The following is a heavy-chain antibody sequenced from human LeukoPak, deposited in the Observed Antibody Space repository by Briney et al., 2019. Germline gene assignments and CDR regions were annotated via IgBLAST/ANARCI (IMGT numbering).Heavy chain of an antibody. Sequence: ASVKVSCKVSGYTLTELSMHWVRQAPGKGLEWMGGFDPEDGETIYAQKFQGRVTMTEDTSTDTAYMELSSLRSEDTAVYYCATIHRTRYCSSTSCPPFDYWGQGTLVTVSS. J-gene: IGHJ4*02. CDR3: ATIHRTRYCSSTSCPPFDY. D-gene: IGHD2-2*01. V-gene: IGHV1-24*01. CDR1: GYTLTELS. CDR2: FDPEDGET.